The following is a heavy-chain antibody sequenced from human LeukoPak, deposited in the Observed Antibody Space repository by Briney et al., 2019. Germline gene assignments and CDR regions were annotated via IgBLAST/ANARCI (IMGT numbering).Heavy chain of an antibody. D-gene: IGHD2-21*02. J-gene: IGHJ4*02. Sequence: GGSLRLSCAASGFTFSSYSMNWVRQAPGKGLEWVSSISSSSSYIYYADSVKGRFTISRDNAKNSLYLQMNSLRAEDTAVYYCAREGGSYCGGDCYSYYFDYWGQGTLVTVSS. CDR2: ISSSSSYI. V-gene: IGHV3-21*01. CDR3: AREGGSYCGGDCYSYYFDY. CDR1: GFTFSSYS.